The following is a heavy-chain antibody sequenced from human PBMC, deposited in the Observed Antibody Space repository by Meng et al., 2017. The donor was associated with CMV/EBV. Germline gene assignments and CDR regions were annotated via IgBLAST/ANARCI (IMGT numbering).Heavy chain of an antibody. CDR2: IRYDGSNK. J-gene: IGHJ4*02. D-gene: IGHD3-10*01. Sequence: GGSLRLSCAASGFTFSSYGMHWVRQAPGKGLEWVAFIRYDGSNKYYVDSVKGRFTISRDNSKNTLYLQMNSLRAEDTAVYYCAKTAYRFGELLSYFDYWGQGTLVTVSS. CDR3: AKTAYRFGELLSYFDY. V-gene: IGHV3-30*02. CDR1: GFTFSSYG.